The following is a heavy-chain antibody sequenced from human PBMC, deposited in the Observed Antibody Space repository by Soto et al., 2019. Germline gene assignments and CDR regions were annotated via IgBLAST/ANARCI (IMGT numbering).Heavy chain of an antibody. J-gene: IGHJ6*02. CDR2: IYYSGST. D-gene: IGHD3-3*01. V-gene: IGHV4-59*07. CDR1: GGSISSYY. Sequence: KPSDTLSLTCTVSGGSISSYYWSWVRQPPGKGLEWIGYIYYSGSTNYNPSLKSRVTISVDTSKNQFSLKLSSVTAADTAVYYCARATYYDFWSGLYYYGMDVWGQGTTVTVSS. CDR3: ARATYYDFWSGLYYYGMDV.